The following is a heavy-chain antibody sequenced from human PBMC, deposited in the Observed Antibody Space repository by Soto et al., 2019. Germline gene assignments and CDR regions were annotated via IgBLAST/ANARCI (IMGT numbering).Heavy chain of an antibody. CDR1: GFTFSSYA. V-gene: IGHV3-30-3*01. Sequence: QVQLVESGGGVVQPGRSLRLSCAASGFTFSSYAMHWVRQAPGKGLEWVAVIPYDGSNKYYADPVKGRFTISRDNSKNTLYLQMNSLRAEDTAVYYCARAGRGIYDFWSGSPSWFDPWGQGTLVTVSS. CDR3: ARAGRGIYDFWSGSPSWFDP. CDR2: IPYDGSNK. D-gene: IGHD3-3*01. J-gene: IGHJ5*02.